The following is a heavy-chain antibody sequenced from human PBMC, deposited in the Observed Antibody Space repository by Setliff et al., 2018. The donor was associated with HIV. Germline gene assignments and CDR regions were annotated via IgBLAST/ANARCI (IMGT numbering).Heavy chain of an antibody. D-gene: IGHD1-1*01. J-gene: IGHJ4*02. V-gene: IGHV1-2*02. CDR2: ISPDNGNR. CDR3: ARQLSNSFDY. CDR1: GFTFTRYY. Sequence: ASVKVSCKASGFTFTRYYMHWVRQAPGQGLEWMGWISPDNGNRRILRRFQGRVTMTRDTSINTAYMELSGLTSDDTAVYYCARQLSNSFDYWGQGTLVTVSS.